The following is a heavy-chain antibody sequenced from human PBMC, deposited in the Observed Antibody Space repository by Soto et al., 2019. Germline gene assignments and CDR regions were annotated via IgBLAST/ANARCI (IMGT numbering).Heavy chain of an antibody. Sequence: QVQLQESGPGLVKPSQTLSLTCTVSGGSISSAADYWSWIRQHPGKGLAWIGYISHSGSTYYNPSLKSRVIISVDTSKNQFSLSLTSVTAADTAVYYCAREYTYGSNFFDCWGQGALVTVSS. J-gene: IGHJ4*02. CDR2: ISHSGST. CDR1: GGSISSAADY. V-gene: IGHV4-31*03. CDR3: AREYTYGSNFFDC. D-gene: IGHD2-2*02.